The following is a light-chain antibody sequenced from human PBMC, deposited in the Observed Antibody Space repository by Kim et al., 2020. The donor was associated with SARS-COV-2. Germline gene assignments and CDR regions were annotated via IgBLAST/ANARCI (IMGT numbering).Light chain of an antibody. CDR3: QQYFSSPYT. CDR1: QSVLYSSNNKNF. J-gene: IGKJ2*01. CDR2: WAS. V-gene: IGKV4-1*01. Sequence: DIVMTQSPDSLAVSLGERATINCKSSQSVLYSSNNKNFLAWYQQKPGQPPKVLIYWASTRESGVPDRFSGSGSATDFTLTISSLQAEDVTVYFCQQYFSSPYTLGQGTKLENK.